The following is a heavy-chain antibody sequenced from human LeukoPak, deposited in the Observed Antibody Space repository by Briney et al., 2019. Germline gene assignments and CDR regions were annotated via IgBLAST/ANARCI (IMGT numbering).Heavy chain of an antibody. CDR1: GFTVSSNY. CDR2: IYSGGST. Sequence: GGSLRLSCAASGFTVSSNYMSWVRQAPGKGLEWVSVIYSGGSTYYADSVKGRFTISRDNSKNTLYLQMNSLRAEDTAVYYFARDPGYCSGGSCYSFLYWGQGTLVTVSS. CDR3: ARDPGYCSGGSCYSFLY. D-gene: IGHD2-15*01. J-gene: IGHJ4*02. V-gene: IGHV3-66*01.